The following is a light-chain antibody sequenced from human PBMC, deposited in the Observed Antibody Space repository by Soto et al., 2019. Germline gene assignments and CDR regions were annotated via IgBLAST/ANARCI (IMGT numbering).Light chain of an antibody. CDR2: GDS. CDR1: SSNIGAGYD. J-gene: IGLJ3*02. Sequence: QPALTQPPSVSGAPGQRVTISCTGSSSNIGAGYDVHWYQQLPGTAPKLLIYGDSNRPSGVPDRFSGSKSGTSASLAITGLQAEDEADYYCQSHDSSLSGSVFGGGTKLTVL. V-gene: IGLV1-40*01. CDR3: QSHDSSLSGSV.